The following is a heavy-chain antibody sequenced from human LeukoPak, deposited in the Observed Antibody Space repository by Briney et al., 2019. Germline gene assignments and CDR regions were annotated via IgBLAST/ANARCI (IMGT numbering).Heavy chain of an antibody. J-gene: IGHJ4*02. Sequence: GGSLRLSCAASGFTFSSYEMNWVRQAPGKGLEWVSYIGSSGSTIYYADSVKGRFTISRDNAKNSLYLQMNSLRAEDTALYYCAREGSTGGFDYWGQGTLVTVSS. V-gene: IGHV3-48*03. CDR3: AREGSTGGFDY. CDR1: GFTFSSYE. CDR2: IGSSGSTI. D-gene: IGHD2-2*01.